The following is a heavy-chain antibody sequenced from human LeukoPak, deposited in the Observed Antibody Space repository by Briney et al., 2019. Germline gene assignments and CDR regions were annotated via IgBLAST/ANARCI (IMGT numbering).Heavy chain of an antibody. Sequence: SETLSLTCTVSGGSISSSSYSWGWIRQPPGKGLEWIGSIYYSGTTYYNPSLKSRVTISVDTSKIQFSLKLSSVAATDTAVYYCAGRGDVVVVPADYWGQGTLVTVSS. D-gene: IGHD2-2*01. CDR2: IYYSGTT. CDR3: AGRGDVVVVPADY. CDR1: GGSISSSSYS. V-gene: IGHV4-39*01. J-gene: IGHJ4*02.